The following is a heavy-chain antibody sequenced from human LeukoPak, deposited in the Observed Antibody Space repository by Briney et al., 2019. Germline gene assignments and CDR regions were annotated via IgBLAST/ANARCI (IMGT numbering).Heavy chain of an antibody. D-gene: IGHD3-10*01. J-gene: IGHJ4*02. CDR1: GYNFANHW. V-gene: IGHV5-51*01. CDR3: ARHRSLDY. CDR2: IYPGDSDT. Sequence: GESLKISCKGSGYNFANHWIGWVRQMPGKGLEWMGIIYPGDSDTRYSPSFQGHVTISADKSISTAYLQWSSLKASDTAMYYCARHRSLDYWGQGTLVTVSS.